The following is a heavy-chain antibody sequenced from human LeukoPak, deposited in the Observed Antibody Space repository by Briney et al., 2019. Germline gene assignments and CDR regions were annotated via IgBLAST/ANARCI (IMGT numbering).Heavy chain of an antibody. CDR2: ISSSSSTI. V-gene: IGHV3-48*01. D-gene: IGHD4-11*01. CDR3: AREGFSNYGTYYYYMDV. CDR1: GFTFSSYS. Sequence: GGSLRLSCAASGFTFSSYSMNWVRQAPGKGLEWVSYISSSSSTIYYADSVKGRFTISRDNAKNSLYLQMNSLRAEDTAVYYCAREGFSNYGTYYYYMDVWGKGTTVTVSS. J-gene: IGHJ6*03.